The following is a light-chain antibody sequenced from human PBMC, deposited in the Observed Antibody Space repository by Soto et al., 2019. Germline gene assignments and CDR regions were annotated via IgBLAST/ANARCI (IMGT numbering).Light chain of an antibody. CDR1: QGIGNF. Sequence: DIEMTQSPSSLSASLGDTVTITCRASQGIGNFLAWYQQKPGDVPKLLIYAASTVRSGGPSRFSGSGSGTDFTLTISSLQPEDVATYFCHRYNSVPRTFGGGTKVDIK. CDR3: HRYNSVPRT. J-gene: IGKJ4*01. V-gene: IGKV1-27*01. CDR2: AAS.